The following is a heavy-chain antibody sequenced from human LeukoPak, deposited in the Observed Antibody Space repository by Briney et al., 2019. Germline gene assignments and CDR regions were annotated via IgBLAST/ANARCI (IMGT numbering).Heavy chain of an antibody. Sequence: ASVTVSCKASGYTFTSYDINWVRQATGQGLEWMGWVNPNSGNTGYAQKFQGRVTMTRNTSISTAYMELSSLRSEDTAVYYCARDYYDSSGYYKGAIDYWGQGTLVTVSS. V-gene: IGHV1-8*01. CDR1: GYTFTSYD. J-gene: IGHJ4*02. CDR3: ARDYYDSSGYYKGAIDY. D-gene: IGHD3-22*01. CDR2: VNPNSGNT.